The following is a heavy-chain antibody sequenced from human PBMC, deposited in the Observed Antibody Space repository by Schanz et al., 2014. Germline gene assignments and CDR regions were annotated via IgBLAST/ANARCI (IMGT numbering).Heavy chain of an antibody. V-gene: IGHV3-NL1*01. CDR1: GFTFRSYG. CDR3: ARGIITMVRGGDVGAFDI. CDR2: IYSGVST. Sequence: QVQLVESGGGLVKPGRSLRLSCAASGFTFRSYGMHWVRQAPGKGLEWVSIIYSGVSTYYADSVKGRFTISRDTPKNTLYVQMNSLRADDTAVYYCARGIITMVRGGDVGAFDIWGQGTMVTVSS. J-gene: IGHJ3*02. D-gene: IGHD3-10*01.